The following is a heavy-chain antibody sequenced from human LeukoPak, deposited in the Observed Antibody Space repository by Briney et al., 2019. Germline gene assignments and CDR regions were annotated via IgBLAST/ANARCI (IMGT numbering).Heavy chain of an antibody. CDR2: ISGSGGST. J-gene: IGHJ4*02. D-gene: IGHD3/OR15-3a*01. CDR3: ARTGLGMYSFDY. V-gene: IGHV3-23*01. CDR1: GFTFSSYA. Sequence: PGGSLRLSCAASGFTFSSYAMSWVRQAPGKGLEWVSAISGSGGSTYYADSVKGRFTISRDNAKNSVYLQMNSLRLEDTAVYYCARTGLGMYSFDYWGQGTLVTVSS.